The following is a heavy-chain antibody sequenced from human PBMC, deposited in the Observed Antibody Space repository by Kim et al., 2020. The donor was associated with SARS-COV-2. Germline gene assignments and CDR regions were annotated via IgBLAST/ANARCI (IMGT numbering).Heavy chain of an antibody. V-gene: IGHV4-31*03. CDR3: ARAPRRSSSWYDSGSDWFDP. CDR2: IYYSGST. J-gene: IGHJ5*02. CDR1: GGSISSGGYY. Sequence: SETLSLTCTVSGGSISSGGYYWSWIRQHPGKGLEWIGYIYYSGSTYYNPSLKSRVTISVDTSKNQFSLKLSSVTAADTAVYYCARAPRRSSSWYDSGSDWFDPWGQGTLVTVSS. D-gene: IGHD6-13*01.